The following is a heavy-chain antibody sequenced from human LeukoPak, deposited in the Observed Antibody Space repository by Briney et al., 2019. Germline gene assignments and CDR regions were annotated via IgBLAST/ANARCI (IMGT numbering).Heavy chain of an antibody. Sequence: PGGSLRLSCAASGLTVSSTYMSWARQAPGKGLEWVSGINWNSVSKAFADSVKGRFTISRDNAKNSLYLQMDSLRAEDTALYYCAKDTGRPTDAITMEDNAFDIWGQGTMVTVSS. CDR1: GLTVSSTY. V-gene: IGHV3-9*01. CDR3: AKDTGRPTDAITMEDNAFDI. D-gene: IGHD3-3*01. CDR2: INWNSVSK. J-gene: IGHJ3*02.